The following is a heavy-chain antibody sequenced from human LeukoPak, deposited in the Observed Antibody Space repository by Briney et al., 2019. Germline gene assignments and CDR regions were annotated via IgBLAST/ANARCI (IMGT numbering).Heavy chain of an antibody. D-gene: IGHD3-10*01. V-gene: IGHV4-34*01. J-gene: IGHJ4*02. Sequence: PSETLSLTCPVYGGSFTGEYWSWIRQPPGKGLEWIGEINHSGSTNYNPSLKSRVTISVDTSKNQFSLKLSSVTAADTAVYYCARDPYGCDYWGQGTLVTVSS. CDR3: ARDPYGCDY. CDR2: INHSGST. CDR1: GGSFTGEY.